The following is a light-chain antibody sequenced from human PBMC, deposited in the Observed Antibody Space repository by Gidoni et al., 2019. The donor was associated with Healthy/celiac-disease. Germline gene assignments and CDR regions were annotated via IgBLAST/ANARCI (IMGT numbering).Light chain of an antibody. J-gene: IGLJ2*01. Sequence: SYELTQPPSVSVSPGQTARITCSGEALPKQYAYWYQQRPGQAPVLVIYKDSERTSGIPERFSGSSSGTTVTLTSSGVQAEDEADYYCQSADSSGTYVVFGGGTKLTVL. CDR1: ALPKQY. CDR3: QSADSSGTYVV. V-gene: IGLV3-25*02. CDR2: KDS.